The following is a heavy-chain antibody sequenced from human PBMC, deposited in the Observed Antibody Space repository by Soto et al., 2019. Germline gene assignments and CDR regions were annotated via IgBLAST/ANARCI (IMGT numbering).Heavy chain of an antibody. CDR1: GFTFSNAW. CDR2: IKSKTDGGTT. J-gene: IGHJ4*02. Sequence: GGSLRLSCAASGFTFSNAWMNWVRQAPGKGLEWVGRIKSKTDGGTTDYAAPVKGRFTISRDDSKNTLYLQMNSLKTEDTAVYYCTTGPPRDYDFWSGYYSSAGGKDYWGQGTLVTVSS. V-gene: IGHV3-15*07. CDR3: TTGPPRDYDFWSGYYSSAGGKDY. D-gene: IGHD3-3*01.